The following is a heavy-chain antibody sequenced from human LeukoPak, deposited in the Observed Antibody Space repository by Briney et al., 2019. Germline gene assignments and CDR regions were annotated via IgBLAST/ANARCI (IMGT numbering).Heavy chain of an antibody. V-gene: IGHV1-69*13. CDR2: IIPIFGTA. J-gene: IGHJ2*01. Sequence: ASVKVSCKASGGTFSSYAISWVRQAPGQGLEWMGGIIPIFGTANYAQKFQGRVTITADESTSTAYMELSSLRSEDTAVYYCARDLSLWGEDLYWYFDLRGRGTLVTVSS. CDR1: GGTFSSYA. CDR3: ARDLSLWGEDLYWYFDL. D-gene: IGHD3-10*01.